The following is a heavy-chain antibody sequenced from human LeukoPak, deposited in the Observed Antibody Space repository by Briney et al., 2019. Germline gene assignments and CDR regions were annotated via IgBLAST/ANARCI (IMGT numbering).Heavy chain of an antibody. Sequence: GGSLRLSCAASGFTFSSYSMTWVRQAPVKGLEWVSSISSSSSYIYYADSVKGRFTISRDNAKNSLYLQMNSMRAEDTAVYYCARDKIGNYYDSSGYHGMDVWGQGTTVTVSS. CDR1: GFTFSSYS. V-gene: IGHV3-21*01. CDR3: ARDKIGNYYDSSGYHGMDV. D-gene: IGHD3-22*01. CDR2: ISSSSSYI. J-gene: IGHJ6*02.